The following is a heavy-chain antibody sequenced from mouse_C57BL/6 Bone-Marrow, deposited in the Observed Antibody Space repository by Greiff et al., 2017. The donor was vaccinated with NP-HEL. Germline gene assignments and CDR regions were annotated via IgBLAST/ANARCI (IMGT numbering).Heavy chain of an antibody. V-gene: IGHV14-2*01. J-gene: IGHJ2*01. CDR3: ARSEEYYDGSSYVDY. Sequence: EVKLVESGAELVQPGASVKLSCTASGFNIKDYSMHWVKQRTEQGLEWIGRIDPEDGETKYAPKFQGKATLTADNSSNTAYLQLISLTSEDTAVYYCARSEEYYDGSSYVDYWGQGTTLTVSS. CDR2: IDPEDGET. CDR1: GFNIKDYS. D-gene: IGHD1-1*01.